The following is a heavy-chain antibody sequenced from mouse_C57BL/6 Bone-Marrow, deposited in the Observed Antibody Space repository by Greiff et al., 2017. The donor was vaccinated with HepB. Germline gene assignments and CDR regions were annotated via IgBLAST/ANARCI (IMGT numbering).Heavy chain of an antibody. CDR2: ISNLAYSI. Sequence: EVQRVESGGGLVQPGGSLKLSCAASGFTFSDYGMAWVRQAPRKGPEWVAFISNLAYSIYYADTVTGRFTIARETAKNTLYLEMSSLRSEDTAMYYCARHYYRYFDVWGTGTTVTVSS. CDR1: GFTFSDYG. CDR3: ARHYYRYFDV. J-gene: IGHJ1*03. V-gene: IGHV5-15*01.